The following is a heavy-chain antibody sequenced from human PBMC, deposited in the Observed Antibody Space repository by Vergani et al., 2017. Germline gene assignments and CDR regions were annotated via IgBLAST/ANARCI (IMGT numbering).Heavy chain of an antibody. J-gene: IGHJ4*02. CDR2: IYYSGST. V-gene: IGHV4-59*08. CDR3: ARRADGSGSYFFDY. CDR1: GGPISSYY. D-gene: IGHD3-10*01. Sequence: QVQLQESGPGLVKPSETLSLTCTVSGGPISSYYWSWIRQPPGKGLEWIGYIYYSGSTNYNPSLTSRVTISVDTSKNQFSLKLSSVTAADTAVYYCARRADGSGSYFFDYWGQGTLVTVSS.